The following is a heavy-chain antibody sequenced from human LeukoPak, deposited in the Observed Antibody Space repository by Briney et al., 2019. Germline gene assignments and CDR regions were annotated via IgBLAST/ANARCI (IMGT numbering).Heavy chain of an antibody. CDR3: ARGLGDGASASSYR. V-gene: IGHV1-69*13. CDR1: GGTFSSYV. D-gene: IGHD3-16*01. J-gene: IGHJ5*02. Sequence: SVKVSCKTSGGTFSSYVISWVRQAPGQGLEWMGGIVPIFGTANYAQKFQDRVTITADESTTTAYMELSSLRSSDTAVYYCARGLGDGASASSYRWGQGTLVTVSS. CDR2: IVPIFGTA.